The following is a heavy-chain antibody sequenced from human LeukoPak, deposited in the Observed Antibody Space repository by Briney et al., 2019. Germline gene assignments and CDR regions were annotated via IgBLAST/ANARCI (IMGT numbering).Heavy chain of an antibody. Sequence: GGSLRLSCAASGFTFSSYAMHWVRQAPGKGLEWVAVISYDGSNKYYADSVKGRFTISRDNSKNTLYLQMNSLRAEDTAVYYCARDGYQLLLFDYWGQGTLVTVSS. CDR3: ARDGYQLLLFDY. CDR2: ISYDGSNK. D-gene: IGHD2-2*01. J-gene: IGHJ4*02. V-gene: IGHV3-30-3*01. CDR1: GFTFSSYA.